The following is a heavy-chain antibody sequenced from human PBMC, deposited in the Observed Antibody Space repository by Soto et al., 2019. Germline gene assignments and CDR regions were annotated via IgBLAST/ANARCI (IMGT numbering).Heavy chain of an antibody. CDR3: ARVRGDSSGWYGMDV. CDR2: IYYSGST. Sequence: SETLSLTCTVSGGSVSSGSYYWSWIRQPPGKGLEWIRYIYYSGSTNYNPSLKSRVTISVDTSKNQFSLKLSSVTAADTAVYYCARVRGDSSGWYGMDVWGQGTTVTVSS. CDR1: GGSVSSGSYY. J-gene: IGHJ6*02. V-gene: IGHV4-61*01. D-gene: IGHD6-19*01.